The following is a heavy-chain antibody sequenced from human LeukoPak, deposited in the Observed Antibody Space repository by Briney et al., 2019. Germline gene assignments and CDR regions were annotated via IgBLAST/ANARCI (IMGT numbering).Heavy chain of an antibody. J-gene: IGHJ4*02. CDR3: AKRGVGLGVTYSGFFDY. CDR1: GLPYSKYV. Sequence: RGGPLRLSCAAWGLPYSKYVLSWAPQARGEGGEWVSAISENGGATEYADSVKGRFTISRDNSKNTLYLQMNRLGAEDTADYDCAKRGVGLGVTYSGFFDYWGQGTLVTVSS. D-gene: IGHD6-19*01. CDR2: ISENGGAT. V-gene: IGHV3-23*01.